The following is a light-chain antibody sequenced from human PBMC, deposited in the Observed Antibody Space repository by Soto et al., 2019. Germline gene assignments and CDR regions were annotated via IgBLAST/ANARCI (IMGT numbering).Light chain of an antibody. V-gene: IGKV4-1*01. Sequence: DIVMTQSPDSLAVSLGERATINCRSSQTLLYTSNNRNYLAWYQHKSGQPPKMIFFWASTRESGVPDRFSGSGSGTNFTLTINNLQPEDVAIYYCQQYFSSPLFTFGPGTRVDIK. CDR3: QQYFSSPLFT. CDR1: QTLLYTSNNRNY. CDR2: WAS. J-gene: IGKJ3*01.